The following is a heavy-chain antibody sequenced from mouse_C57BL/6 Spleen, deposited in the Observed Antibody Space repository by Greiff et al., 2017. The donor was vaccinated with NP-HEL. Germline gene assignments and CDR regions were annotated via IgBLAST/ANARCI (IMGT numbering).Heavy chain of an antibody. V-gene: IGHV5-6*01. J-gene: IGHJ1*03. D-gene: IGHD2-4*01. CDR3: ARPGIWDYPWYFDV. Sequence: EVMLVESGGDLVKPGASLKLSCAASGFTFSSYGMSWVRQTPDKRLEWVATISSGGSYTYYPDSVKGRFTISRDNAKNTLYLQMSSLKSEDTAMYCGARPGIWDYPWYFDVWGTGTTVTVSS. CDR2: ISSGGSYT. CDR1: GFTFSSYG.